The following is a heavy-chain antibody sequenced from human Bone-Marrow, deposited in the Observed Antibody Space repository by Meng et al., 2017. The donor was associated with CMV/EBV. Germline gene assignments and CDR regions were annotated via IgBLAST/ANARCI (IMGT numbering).Heavy chain of an antibody. CDR3: ARDRSTRGYDFWSGYPDPYYFDY. Sequence: GESLMILCAASGLTLSDYYMSGIRQAPGKGLEWVSYISSSGSTIYYADSVKGRFTISRDNAKNSLYLQMNSLRAEDTAVYYCARDRSTRGYDFWSGYPDPYYFDYWGQGTLVTVSS. J-gene: IGHJ4*02. V-gene: IGHV3-11*01. CDR1: GLTLSDYY. CDR2: ISSSGSTI. D-gene: IGHD3-3*01.